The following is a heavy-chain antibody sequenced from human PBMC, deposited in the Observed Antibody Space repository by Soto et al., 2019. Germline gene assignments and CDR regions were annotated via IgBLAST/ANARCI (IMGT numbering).Heavy chain of an antibody. CDR1: GFTFSSYS. Sequence: GESLKISCAASGFTFSSYSMNWVRQAPGKGLEWVSSISSSSSYIYYADSVKGRFTISRDNAKNSLYLQMNSLRAEDTAVYYCARCFWEDDGYQLLHNWFDPWGQGTLVTVSS. V-gene: IGHV3-21*01. J-gene: IGHJ5*02. CDR3: ARCFWEDDGYQLLHNWFDP. CDR2: ISSSSSYI. D-gene: IGHD2-2*01.